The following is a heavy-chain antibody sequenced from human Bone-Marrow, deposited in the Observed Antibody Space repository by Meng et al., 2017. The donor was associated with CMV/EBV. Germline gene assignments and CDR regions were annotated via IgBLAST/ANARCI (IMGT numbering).Heavy chain of an antibody. V-gene: IGHV3-7*04. Sequence: GGSLRLSCAASGFTFSRHWMTWVRQAPGKGLEWVASIKEDESEIYYLDLVKGRFTISRDNAQNSLYLQMDDLRAEDTAVYFCARAYRGARYYWGRGTLVTVSS. D-gene: IGHD2-2*01. CDR1: GFTFSRHW. CDR3: ARAYRGARYY. J-gene: IGHJ4*02. CDR2: IKEDESEI.